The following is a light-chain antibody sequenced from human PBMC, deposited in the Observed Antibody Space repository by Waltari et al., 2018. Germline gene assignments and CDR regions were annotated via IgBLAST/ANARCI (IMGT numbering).Light chain of an antibody. CDR2: RNN. V-gene: IGLV1-47*01. Sequence: QSVLTQPPSASGTPGQRVTISCSGRSSNIGSNYAFWYQQLPGTAPKLLIYRNNQRPSGVPYRFFGSKSGTSASLVISGLRSEDEAYYYGAAWDDSLSGCVVFGGGTKVTVL. CDR1: SSNIGSNY. CDR3: AAWDDSLSGCVV. J-gene: IGLJ2*01.